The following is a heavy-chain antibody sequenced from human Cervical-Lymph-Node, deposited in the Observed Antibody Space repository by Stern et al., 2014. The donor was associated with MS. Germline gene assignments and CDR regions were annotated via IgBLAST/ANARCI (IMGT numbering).Heavy chain of an antibody. CDR1: GFNFKDYT. CDR3: ARDKTDILRFLEFRSDDYYYGMDV. J-gene: IGHJ6*02. D-gene: IGHD3-3*01. V-gene: IGHV3-21*01. CDR2: ITSTSSYT. Sequence: VQLVQSGGGLVKPGGSLRLSCAASGFNFKDYTMNWVRQAPGKGLEWVSFITSTSSYTYYADSVKVRFTISRDNSTTSLYLQLNRLRTEDTAVYYCARDKTDILRFLEFRSDDYYYGMDVWGQGTTVTVSS.